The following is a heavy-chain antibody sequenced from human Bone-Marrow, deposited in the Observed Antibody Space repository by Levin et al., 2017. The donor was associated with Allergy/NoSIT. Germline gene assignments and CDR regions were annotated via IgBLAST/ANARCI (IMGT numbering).Heavy chain of an antibody. D-gene: IGHD7-27*01. CDR3: ARDSSLWALHY. Sequence: PGASVKVSCKASGYTFTDYYIHWVRQAPGQGLEWMGRIHPNSGGTNYAQKFLDPVTITRDASTSTAYMEVSGLTSDDTAVYYCARDSSLWALHYWGQGTLVTVSS. CDR2: IHPNSGGT. V-gene: IGHV1-2*06. J-gene: IGHJ4*02. CDR1: GYTFTDYY.